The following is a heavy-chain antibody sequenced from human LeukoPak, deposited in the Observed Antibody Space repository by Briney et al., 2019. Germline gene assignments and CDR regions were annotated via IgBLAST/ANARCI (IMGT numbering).Heavy chain of an antibody. CDR1: GLTFSSYA. J-gene: IGHJ6*03. Sequence: PGGSLRLSCAASGLTFSSYAMSWVRQAHGKGLEWVSVMSGSGDSIYYAESVEGRFTISRDNSKNTLYLQMNGLRGEDTAVYYCAKCPLYYYYMDVWGKGTTVTVSS. CDR2: MSGSGDSI. CDR3: AKCPLYYYYMDV. V-gene: IGHV3-23*01.